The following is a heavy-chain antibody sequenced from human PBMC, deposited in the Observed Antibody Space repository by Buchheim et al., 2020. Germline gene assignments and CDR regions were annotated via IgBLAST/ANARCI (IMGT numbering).Heavy chain of an antibody. CDR2: IYYSGTT. CDR3: ARVPYDTSGRYPPYYFDS. V-gene: IGHV4-30-4*01. D-gene: IGHD3-22*01. J-gene: IGHJ4*02. CDR1: GDSVSRGVSY. Sequence: QVQLQESGPGLVQPSQTLSLTCTVSGDSVSRGVSYWSWIRQPPGKALEWIGYIYYSGTTFYSPSLKSRVTLSTDTSKNQFSLNLRTVTAADTAVYYCARVPYDTSGRYPPYYFDSWGQGTL.